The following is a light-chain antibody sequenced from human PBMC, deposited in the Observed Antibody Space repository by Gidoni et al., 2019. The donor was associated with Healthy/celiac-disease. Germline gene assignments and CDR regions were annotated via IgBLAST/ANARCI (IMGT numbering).Light chain of an antibody. V-gene: IGKV4-1*01. CDR2: WAS. Sequence: DIVMTQSPDSLAVSLGERATINCKSSQSVLYSSNNKNYLAWYQQKPGQPPKLLIYWASTRESGVPDRFSGSGSGTDFTLTISSLQADDVAVYYCQQYYSTPRTFGQGTKVEI. CDR1: QSVLYSSNNKNY. CDR3: QQYYSTPRT. J-gene: IGKJ1*01.